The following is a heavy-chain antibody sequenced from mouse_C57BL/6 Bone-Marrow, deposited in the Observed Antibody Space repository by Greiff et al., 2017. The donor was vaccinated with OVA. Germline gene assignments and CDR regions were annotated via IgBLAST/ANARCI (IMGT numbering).Heavy chain of an antibody. Sequence: ESGPGLVKPSQSLSLTCSVTGYSITSGYYWNWIRQFPGNKLEWMGYISYDGSNNYNPSLKNRISITRDTSKNQFFLKLNSVTTEDTATYYCARDWDDYRGQGTTLTVSS. CDR2: ISYDGSN. CDR3: ARDWDDY. CDR1: GYSITSGYY. J-gene: IGHJ2*01. V-gene: IGHV3-6*01. D-gene: IGHD4-1*01.